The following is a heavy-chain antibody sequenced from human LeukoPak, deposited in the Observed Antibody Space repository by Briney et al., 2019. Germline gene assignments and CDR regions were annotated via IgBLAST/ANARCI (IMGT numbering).Heavy chain of an antibody. Sequence: SETLSLTCTVSGGSISSYYWSWIRQPAGKGLEWIGRVYFSGSTNYNPSLKSRVTMSVDTSKNQFSLNLSSVTAADTAVYYCARDLYEYQLRDAFDIWGQGTMVTVSS. J-gene: IGHJ3*02. D-gene: IGHD2-2*01. CDR1: GGSISSYY. V-gene: IGHV4-4*07. CDR2: VYFSGST. CDR3: ARDLYEYQLRDAFDI.